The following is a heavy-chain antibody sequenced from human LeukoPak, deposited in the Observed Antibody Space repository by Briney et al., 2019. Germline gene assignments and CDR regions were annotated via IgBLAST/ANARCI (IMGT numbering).Heavy chain of an antibody. CDR1: GGTFSSYA. J-gene: IGHJ4*02. D-gene: IGHD6-19*01. V-gene: IGHV1-69*05. CDR3: ARGHDVYSSGWYKFDY. CDR2: IIPIFGTA. Sequence: SVKVSCKASGGTFSSYAISWVRQAPGQGLEWMGRIIPIFGTANYAQKFQGRVTITTDESTSTAYMELSSLRSEDTAVYYCARGHDVYSSGWYKFDYWGQGTLVTVFS.